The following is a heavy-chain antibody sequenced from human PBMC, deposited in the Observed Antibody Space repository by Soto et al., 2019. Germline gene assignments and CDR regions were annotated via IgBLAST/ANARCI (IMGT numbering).Heavy chain of an antibody. Sequence: EVQLVESGGGLVQPGGSLRLSCAASGFNISSYSMNWVRQAPGKGLEWVSHISSSSSNLYYADSVKGRFTISRDNAKNSLYLRMSSLTDEDTALYYCARDPRREVTTFLNYWGQGTLVTVSS. V-gene: IGHV3-48*02. D-gene: IGHD2-21*02. CDR1: GFNISSYS. CDR3: ARDPRREVTTFLNY. CDR2: ISSSSSNL. J-gene: IGHJ4*02.